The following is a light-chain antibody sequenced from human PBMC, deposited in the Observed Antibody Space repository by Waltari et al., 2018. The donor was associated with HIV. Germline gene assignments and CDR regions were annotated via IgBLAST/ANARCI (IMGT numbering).Light chain of an antibody. J-gene: IGKJ4*01. CDR2: WAS. Sequence: DIVMTQSPDSLALSLGERATINCKSSRTILFPSNSKNYLAWYQQKPGQSPKLLIYWASTRESGVPDRFSGGGSGTNFTLTISSLQTEDVAVYYCQQYFSSPLTFGRGTRVEIK. CDR3: QQYFSSPLT. V-gene: IGKV4-1*01. CDR1: RTILFPSNSKNY.